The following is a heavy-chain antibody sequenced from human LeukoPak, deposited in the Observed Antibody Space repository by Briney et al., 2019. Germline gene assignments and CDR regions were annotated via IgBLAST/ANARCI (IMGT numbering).Heavy chain of an antibody. J-gene: IGHJ5*02. Sequence: PGGSLRLSCVASGLTVSNHWMSWVRQARGKGLEWVANIREERGQEYYVDSVKGRFTISKNSAKNSLYLQMNTLRVEDTAMYYCASLDTAKQPLANHWGQGTLVTVSS. CDR2: IREERGQE. CDR1: GLTVSNHW. D-gene: IGHD5-18*01. CDR3: ASLDTAKQPLANH. V-gene: IGHV3-7*03.